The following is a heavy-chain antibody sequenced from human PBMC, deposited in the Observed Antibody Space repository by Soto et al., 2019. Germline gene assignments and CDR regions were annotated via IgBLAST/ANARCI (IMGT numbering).Heavy chain of an antibody. CDR3: ARNQLVVVVAATPGWFDP. CDR2: IYYSGST. V-gene: IGHV4-39*01. J-gene: IGHJ5*02. Sequence: SETLSLTCTVSGGSISSSSYYWGWIRQPPGKGLEWIGSIYYSGSTYYNPSLKSRVTISVDTSKNQFSLKLSSVTAADTAVYYCARNQLVVVVAATPGWFDPWGQGTLVTVSA. CDR1: GGSISSSSYY. D-gene: IGHD2-15*01.